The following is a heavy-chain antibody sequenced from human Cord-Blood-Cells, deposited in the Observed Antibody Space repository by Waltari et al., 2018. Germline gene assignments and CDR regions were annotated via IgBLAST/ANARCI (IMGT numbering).Heavy chain of an antibody. J-gene: IGHJ4*02. V-gene: IGHV3-15*01. CDR3: TTRAAEDY. CDR1: GFTCCNAW. CDR2: IKSKTDGGTT. D-gene: IGHD6-25*01. Sequence: ELQLVESGGGLVKPGGSLSLSCGASGFTCCNAWMSWVRQAPGGGREWGGLIKSKTDGGTTDYAAPVKGRFTISRDDSKNTLYLQMNSLKTEDTAVYSCTTRAAEDYWGQGTLVTVSS.